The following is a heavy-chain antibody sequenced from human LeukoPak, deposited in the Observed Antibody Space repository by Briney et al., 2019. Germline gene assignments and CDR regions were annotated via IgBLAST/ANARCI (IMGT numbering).Heavy chain of an antibody. CDR1: GFTFSDYA. CDR3: AKDRVSRYGAYDCGGS. V-gene: IGHV3-23*01. CDR2: ISGSGDVT. J-gene: IGHJ5*02. D-gene: IGHD5-12*01. Sequence: GGSLTLSCAASGFTFSDYAMNWVRQAPGSGPEWVSAISGSGDVTYYADSVKGRFTISRDNSKNTLFLHMNSLRAEDTAIYYCAKDRVSRYGAYDCGGSWGQGTLVTVSS.